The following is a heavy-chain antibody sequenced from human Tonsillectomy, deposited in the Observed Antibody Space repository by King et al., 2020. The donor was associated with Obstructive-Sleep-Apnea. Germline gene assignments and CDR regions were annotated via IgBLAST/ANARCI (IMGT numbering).Heavy chain of an antibody. D-gene: IGHD3-22*01. CDR1: GFTFDDYA. CDR3: AKVYSSDYPLGHFDH. CDR2: ISWHSGIL. Sequence: VQLVESGGGLVQPGRSLRLSCAASGFTFDDYAIHWVRQVPLTGLSWFSVISWHSGILDYADSVKGRFTISRDNARNSLYLQMNSLRAADTALYYCAKVYSSDYPLGHFDHWGQGTLVTVSS. V-gene: IGHV3-9*01. J-gene: IGHJ4*02.